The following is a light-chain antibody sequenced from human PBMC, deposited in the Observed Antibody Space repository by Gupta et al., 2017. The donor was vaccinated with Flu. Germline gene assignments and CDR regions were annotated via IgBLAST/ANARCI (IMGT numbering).Light chain of an antibody. J-gene: IGKJ4*01. CDR3: QQRSNWPRT. V-gene: IGKV3-11*01. CDR2: YAS. CDR1: QSVSIY. Sequence: GERATRSCRASQSVSIYLSWYQQQPGQAPRLLIYYASNRATGSPARFSGSGSGTDFTLPISSLEPEDFAVYYCQQRSNWPRTFGGGTKVEIK.